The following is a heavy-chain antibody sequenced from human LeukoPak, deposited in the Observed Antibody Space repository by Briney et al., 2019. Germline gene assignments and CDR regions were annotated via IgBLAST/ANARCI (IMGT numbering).Heavy chain of an antibody. CDR1: GFTFGSHA. CDR3: AKEGISRKMDFDY. V-gene: IGHV3-23*03. CDR2: ITNDDYDT. J-gene: IGHJ4*02. Sequence: GGSLRLSCAASGFTFGSHAMSWVGQAQEQGLERFSIITNDDYDTFSADSVKGRFTISRDESKTTLYLQMKSLRTEDTAVYYCAKEGISRKMDFDYWGQGTLVTVSS. D-gene: IGHD2/OR15-2a*01.